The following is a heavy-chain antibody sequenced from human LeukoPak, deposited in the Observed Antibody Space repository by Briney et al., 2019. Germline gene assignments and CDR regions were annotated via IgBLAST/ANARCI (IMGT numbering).Heavy chain of an antibody. CDR2: VNRDGSET. D-gene: IGHD6-13*01. J-gene: IGHJ4*02. V-gene: IGHV3-7*03. CDR1: GFALSSHW. CDR3: ARHPNSNWDY. Sequence: GGSLRLSCAASGFALSSHWMTWVRQVPGRGPEWVANVNRDGSETYYLDSVKGRFTASRDNAQNSLYLQMNSLRVEDTAVYYCARHPNSNWDYWGQGTLVTVSS.